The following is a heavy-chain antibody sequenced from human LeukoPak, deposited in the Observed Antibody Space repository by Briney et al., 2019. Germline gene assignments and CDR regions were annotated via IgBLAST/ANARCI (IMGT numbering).Heavy chain of an antibody. CDR2: INHSGST. Sequence: PSETLSLTCAVYGGSFSGYYWSWIRQPPGKGLKWIGEINHSGSTNYNPSLKSRVTISVDTSKNQFSLKLSSVTAADTAVYYCARARGYYGSGSYYILDYWGQGTLVTVSS. CDR1: GGSFSGYY. J-gene: IGHJ4*02. D-gene: IGHD3-10*01. V-gene: IGHV4-34*01. CDR3: ARARGYYGSGSYYILDY.